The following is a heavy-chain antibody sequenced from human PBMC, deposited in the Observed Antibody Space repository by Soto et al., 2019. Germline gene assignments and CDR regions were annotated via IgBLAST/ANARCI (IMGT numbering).Heavy chain of an antibody. V-gene: IGHV4-39*01. J-gene: IGHJ5*02. Sequence: QLQLQESGPGLVKPSETLSLTGTVSGGSISSSSYYWGWIRQPPGKGLEWIGSIYYSGSTYYNPSLKSRVTISVDTSKNQFSLKLSSVTAADTAVYYCARHSLVEWQKRNWFDPWGQGTLVTVSS. CDR1: GGSISSSSYY. CDR3: ARHSLVEWQKRNWFDP. CDR2: IYYSGST. D-gene: IGHD3-3*01.